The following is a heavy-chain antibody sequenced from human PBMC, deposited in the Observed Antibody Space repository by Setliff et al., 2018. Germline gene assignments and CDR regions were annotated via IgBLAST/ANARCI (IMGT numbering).Heavy chain of an antibody. Sequence: NPSETLSLTCAAYGGTFSDYYWTWIRQPPGKGLEWIGEINHRGSTNYNPSLKSRATISIDTSKDQFSLKLISMSAADTAVYFCARGRNIAARLLDSWGQGALVTVS. D-gene: IGHD6-6*01. CDR2: INHRGST. CDR3: ARGRNIAARLLDS. CDR1: GGTFSDYY. V-gene: IGHV4-34*01. J-gene: IGHJ4*02.